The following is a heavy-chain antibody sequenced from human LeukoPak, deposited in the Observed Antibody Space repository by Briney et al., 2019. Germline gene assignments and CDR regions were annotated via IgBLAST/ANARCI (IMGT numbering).Heavy chain of an antibody. J-gene: IGHJ4*02. V-gene: IGHV4-59*01. CDR3: AREAVAGWGPYYFDY. CDR2: IYYSGST. D-gene: IGHD6-19*01. CDR1: GGSISSYY. Sequence: SETLSLTCTVSGGSISSYYWSLIRQPPGKGLEWIGYIYYSGSTNYNPSLKSRVTISVDTSKNQFSLKLSSVTAADTAVYYCAREAVAGWGPYYFDYWGQGTLVTVSS.